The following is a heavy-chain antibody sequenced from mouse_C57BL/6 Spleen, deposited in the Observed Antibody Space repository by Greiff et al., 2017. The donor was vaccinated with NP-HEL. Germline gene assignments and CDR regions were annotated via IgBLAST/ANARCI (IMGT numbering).Heavy chain of an antibody. Sequence: VQLQQSGPELVKPGASVKISCKASGYAFSSSWMNWVKQRPGKGLEWIGRIYPGDGDPNYNGKFKGKATLTADKSSSTAYMQLSSLTSEDSAVYFCARTTTVVAPTAMDYWGQGTSVTVSS. D-gene: IGHD1-1*01. CDR1: GYAFSSSW. V-gene: IGHV1-82*01. CDR2: IYPGDGDP. J-gene: IGHJ4*01. CDR3: ARTTTVVAPTAMDY.